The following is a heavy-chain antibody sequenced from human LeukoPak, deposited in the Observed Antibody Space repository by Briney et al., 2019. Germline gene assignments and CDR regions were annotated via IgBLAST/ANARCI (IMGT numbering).Heavy chain of an antibody. CDR3: ARVGAAAGPYYFDY. CDR1: GYTFTSYA. D-gene: IGHD6-13*01. Sequence: ASVKVSCTASGYTFTSYAIHWVRQAPGQRLEWMGWINAGNGNTKYSQKFQARVTITTDTSASTAYMELSSLRSEDTAVYYCARVGAAAGPYYFDYWGQGTLVTVSS. CDR2: INAGNGNT. J-gene: IGHJ4*02. V-gene: IGHV1-3*01.